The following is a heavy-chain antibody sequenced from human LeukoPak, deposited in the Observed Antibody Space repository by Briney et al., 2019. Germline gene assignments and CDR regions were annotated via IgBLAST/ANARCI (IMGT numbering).Heavy chain of an antibody. CDR3: ARDLRDGVVAATYWFDP. D-gene: IGHD2-15*01. V-gene: IGHV4-39*07. CDR2: VYYSGST. Sequence: PSETLSLTCIVSGGSINSTYYWGWIRQPPGKGLEWIGTVYYSGSTYYNPSLKGRVIISVDTSKNQFSLRLTSVTAADTAIYYCARDLRDGVVAATYWFDPWGQGTLVTVSS. CDR1: GGSINSTYY. J-gene: IGHJ5*02.